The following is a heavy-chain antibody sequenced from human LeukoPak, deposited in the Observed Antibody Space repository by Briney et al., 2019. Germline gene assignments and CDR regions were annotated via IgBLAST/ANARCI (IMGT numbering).Heavy chain of an antibody. CDR1: GVSFSSYA. V-gene: IGHV3-30-3*01. CDR3: ARASGSYNAFDI. D-gene: IGHD1-26*01. CDR2: IGYDGTNT. J-gene: IGHJ3*02. Sequence: GGSLRLSCAASGVSFSSYAMHWVRQAPGKGLEWVAVIGYDGTNTYYADSVKGRFTISRDNSKNTLYLQMNSLRAEDTAVYYCARASGSYNAFDIWGQGTMVTVSS.